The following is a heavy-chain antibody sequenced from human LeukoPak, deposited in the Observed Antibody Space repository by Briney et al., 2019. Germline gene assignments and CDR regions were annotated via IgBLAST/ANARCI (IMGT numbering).Heavy chain of an antibody. J-gene: IGHJ4*02. CDR2: INGDGTST. CDR3: ARGNYFDY. V-gene: IGHV3-74*01. CDR1: GFTFSSHW. Sequence: GGSLRLSCAASGFTFSSHWMHWVRQAPGKGLVWFSLINGDGTSTNYADSVKGRFTISRNNAKNTLYLQMNSLRAEDTAVYYCARGNYFDYWGQGTLVTVSS.